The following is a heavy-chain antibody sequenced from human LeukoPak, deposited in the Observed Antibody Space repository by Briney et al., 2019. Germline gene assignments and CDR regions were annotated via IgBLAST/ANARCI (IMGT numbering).Heavy chain of an antibody. D-gene: IGHD3-10*01. V-gene: IGHV3-30*03. CDR3: ARGLWFGEFYDAFDI. CDR1: GFSFGSYG. CDR2: ISHEGSFQ. Sequence: GGSLRLSCAASGFSFGSYGMHWVRQAPGKGLEWLAVISHEGSFQNYADSVKGRFTISRDNAKNSLYLQMNSLRAEDTAVYYCARGLWFGEFYDAFDIWGQGTMVTVSS. J-gene: IGHJ3*02.